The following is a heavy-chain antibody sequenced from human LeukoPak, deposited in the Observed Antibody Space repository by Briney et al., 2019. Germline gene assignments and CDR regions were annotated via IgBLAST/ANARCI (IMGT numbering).Heavy chain of an antibody. J-gene: IGHJ5*02. D-gene: IGHD4-11*01. CDR2: IKGDGSEK. V-gene: IGHV3-7*01. CDR1: GFTFSSYW. CDR3: ASVSTNR. Sequence: GGSLRLSCAASGFTFSSYWMTWVRQAPEKGLEWVGNIKGDGSEKYYVDSVKGRFTISRDNAKNSLYLQMNSLRVEDTAVYFCASVSTNRWGQGALVTVSS.